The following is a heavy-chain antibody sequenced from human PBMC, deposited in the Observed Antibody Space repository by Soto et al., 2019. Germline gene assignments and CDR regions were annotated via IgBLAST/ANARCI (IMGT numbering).Heavy chain of an antibody. CDR3: ASYYDFWSGYWEDYYYYYGMDV. CDR1: GYTFTSYY. CDR2: INPSGGST. V-gene: IGHV1-46*01. D-gene: IGHD3-3*01. Sequence: ASVKVSCKASGYTFTSYYMHWVRQAPGQGLEWMGIINPSGGSTSYAQKFQGRVTMTRDTSTSTVYMELSSLRSEDTAVYYCASYYDFWSGYWEDYYYYYGMDVWGQGTTVTVSS. J-gene: IGHJ6*02.